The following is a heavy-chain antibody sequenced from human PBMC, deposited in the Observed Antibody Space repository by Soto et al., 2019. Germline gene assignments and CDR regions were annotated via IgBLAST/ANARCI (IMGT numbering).Heavy chain of an antibody. V-gene: IGHV4-4*02. CDR2: IYHSGST. CDR1: GGSISSNNW. Sequence: QVQLQESGPGLVKPSGTLSLTCAVSGGSISSNNWWSWVRQPPGKGLEWIGEIYHSGSTNYNPSLKSRVTITVDKSNNQFSLKLSSVTAADTAIYYCARRRPAVFDPWGQGTLVTVSS. CDR3: ARRRPAVFDP. D-gene: IGHD4-4*01. J-gene: IGHJ5*02.